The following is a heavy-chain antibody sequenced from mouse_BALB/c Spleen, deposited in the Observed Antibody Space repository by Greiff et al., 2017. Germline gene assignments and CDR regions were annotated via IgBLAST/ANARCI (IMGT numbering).Heavy chain of an antibody. D-gene: IGHD1-2*01. CDR2: ISTYYGDA. Sequence: QVQLQQSGAELVRPGVSVKISCKGSGYTFTDYAMHWVKQSHAKSLEWIGVISTYYGDASYNQKFKGKATMTVDKSSSTAYMELARLTSEDSAIYYCARGDYYGYVSYYAMDYWGQGTSVTVSS. V-gene: IGHV1S137*01. CDR1: GYTFTDYA. J-gene: IGHJ4*01. CDR3: ARGDYYGYVSYYAMDY.